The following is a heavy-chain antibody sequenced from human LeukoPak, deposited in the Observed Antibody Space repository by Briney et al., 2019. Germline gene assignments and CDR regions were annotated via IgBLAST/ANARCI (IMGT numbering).Heavy chain of an antibody. J-gene: IGHJ3*02. D-gene: IGHD1-26*01. Sequence: SETLSLTCTVSGGSISSYYWSWIRQPPGKGLEWIGYIYYSGSTNYNPSLKSRVTISVDTSKNQFSLKLSSVTAADTAVYYCARQAAGGSSLHDAFDIWGQGTMVTVSS. V-gene: IGHV4-59*08. CDR3: ARQAAGGSSLHDAFDI. CDR1: GGSISSYY. CDR2: IYYSGST.